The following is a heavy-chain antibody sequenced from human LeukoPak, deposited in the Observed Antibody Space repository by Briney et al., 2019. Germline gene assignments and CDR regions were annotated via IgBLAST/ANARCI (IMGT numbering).Heavy chain of an antibody. CDR3: ARILLGSDGYWSFDL. V-gene: IGHV4-4*07. CDR1: GDSFSRYY. J-gene: IGHJ2*01. Sequence: PSETLSLTCAVSGDSFSRYYWTWLRQPARKGLQWIGRIHTTGITNYNPSLKSRVTLSADTSKNHFSLRLGSVTAADPAVYYCARILLGSDGYWSFDLWGRGTLVTVSS. CDR2: IHTTGIT. D-gene: IGHD2/OR15-2a*01.